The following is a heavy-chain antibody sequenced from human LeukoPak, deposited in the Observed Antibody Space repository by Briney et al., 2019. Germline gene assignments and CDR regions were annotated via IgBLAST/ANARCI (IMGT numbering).Heavy chain of an antibody. V-gene: IGHV4-39*01. D-gene: IGHD3/OR15-3a*01. CDR1: GGSFSSYY. Sequence: SETLSLTCAVYGGSFSSYYWTWIRQPPGKGLEWIGSIYYSGNTYYNASLKSQVSISIDTSKNQFSLRLTSVTAADTAVYYCARQTGSGLFILPGGQGTLVTVSS. CDR3: ARQTGSGLFILP. J-gene: IGHJ4*02. CDR2: IYYSGNT.